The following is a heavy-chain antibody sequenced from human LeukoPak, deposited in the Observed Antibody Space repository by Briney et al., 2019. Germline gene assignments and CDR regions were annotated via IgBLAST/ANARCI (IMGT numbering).Heavy chain of an antibody. D-gene: IGHD3-10*01. Sequence: SETLSLTCTVSGGSISSSSYYWGWIRQPPGKGLEWSGSIYYSGSTYYNPSLKSRVTISVDTSKNQFSLKLSSVTAADTAVYYCARLRYYDSRVNWFDPWGQGTLVTVSS. CDR3: ARLRYYDSRVNWFDP. CDR2: IYYSGST. V-gene: IGHV4-39*07. CDR1: GGSISSSSYY. J-gene: IGHJ5*02.